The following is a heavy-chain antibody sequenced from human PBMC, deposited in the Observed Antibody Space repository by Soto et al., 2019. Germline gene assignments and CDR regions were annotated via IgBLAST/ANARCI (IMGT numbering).Heavy chain of an antibody. CDR3: ARMATFGSLNWFES. CDR2: MNPGSGDT. D-gene: IGHD3-16*01. Sequence: ASVKVSCKASGGTFSSYAISWVRQAPGQGLEWMGWMNPGSGDTGYAQKFQGRVTMTRDISIATAYMELSSLRSDDTAIYYCARMATFGSLNWFESWGQATLVTVSS. J-gene: IGHJ5*01. V-gene: IGHV1-8*02. CDR1: GGTFSSYA.